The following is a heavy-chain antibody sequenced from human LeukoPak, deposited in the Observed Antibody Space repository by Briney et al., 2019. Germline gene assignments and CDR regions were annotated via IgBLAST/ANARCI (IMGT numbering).Heavy chain of an antibody. D-gene: IGHD6-6*01. CDR3: ARGKSSSPYNWFDP. V-gene: IGHV4-38-2*02. J-gene: IGHJ5*02. CDR2: IYHSGST. Sequence: SETLSLTCTVSGYSISSGYYWGWIRQPPGKGLEWIGSIYHSGSTYYNPSLKSRVTISVDTSKNQFSLKLSSVTAADTAVYYCARGKSSSPYNWFDPWGQGTLVTVSS. CDR1: GYSISSGYY.